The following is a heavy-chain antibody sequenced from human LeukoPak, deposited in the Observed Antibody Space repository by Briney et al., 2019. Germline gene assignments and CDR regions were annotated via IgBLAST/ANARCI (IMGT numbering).Heavy chain of an antibody. CDR3: AKGGRLDFDWLSDTFDY. CDR2: IIPIFGTA. D-gene: IGHD3-9*01. CDR1: GGTFSSYA. J-gene: IGHJ4*02. V-gene: IGHV1-69*05. Sequence: GASVKLSCTASGGTFSSYAISWVRQAPGQGLEWMGRIIPIFGTANYAQTFQGRVTITTDESTSTAYMELSSLRSEDTAVYYCAKGGRLDFDWLSDTFDYWGQGTLVTVSS.